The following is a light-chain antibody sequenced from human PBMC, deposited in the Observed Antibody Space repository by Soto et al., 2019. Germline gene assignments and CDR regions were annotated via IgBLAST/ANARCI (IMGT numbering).Light chain of an antibody. CDR2: AAS. CDR1: QTISSY. V-gene: IGKV1-39*01. J-gene: IGKJ1*01. Sequence: DIQMTQSPSSLSASVGDRFTITCRASQTISSYLNWYQQKPGKAPKLLIFAASTLQSGVPSRFTGSGSGTDFTLTISSLQPEDFATYYCQQSWTFGQGTKGDIK. CDR3: QQSWT.